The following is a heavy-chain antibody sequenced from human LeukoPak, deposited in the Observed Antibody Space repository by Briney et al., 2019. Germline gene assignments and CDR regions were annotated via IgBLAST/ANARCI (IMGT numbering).Heavy chain of an antibody. CDR3: VKYYLYYYDSSGYRPHFQH. V-gene: IGHV3-43*02. CDR2: MSGDGSSR. Sequence: PVGSLRLSCAASEFTLDDYAMNWVREAPGTGLEWFCLMSGDGSSRYYADSVKGRFTIPRDNNRHQLYLPLRRLRTEDTALHYCVKYYLYYYDSSGYRPHFQHLGQGTLVTVSS. J-gene: IGHJ1*01. CDR1: EFTLDDYA. D-gene: IGHD3-22*01.